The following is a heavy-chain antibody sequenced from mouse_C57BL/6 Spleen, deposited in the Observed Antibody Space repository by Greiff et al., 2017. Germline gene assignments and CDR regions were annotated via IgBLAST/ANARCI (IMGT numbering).Heavy chain of an antibody. J-gene: IGHJ2*01. D-gene: IGHD2-3*01. V-gene: IGHV1-80*01. CDR2: IYPGDGDT. CDR3: AKGVDGYYSY. CDR1: GYAFSSYW. Sequence: VMLVESGAELVKPGASVKISCKASGYAFSSYWMNWVKQRPGKGLEWIGQIYPGDGDTNYNGKFKGKATLTADKSSSTAYMQLSSLTSEDSAVYFCAKGVDGYYSYWGQGTTLTVSS.